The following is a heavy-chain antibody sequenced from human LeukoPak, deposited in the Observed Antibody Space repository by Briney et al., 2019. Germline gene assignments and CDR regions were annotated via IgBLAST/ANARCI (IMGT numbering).Heavy chain of an antibody. V-gene: IGHV3-74*01. J-gene: IGHJ4*02. D-gene: IGHD1-26*01. CDR2: ISVDGSST. CDR1: GFTFSSYW. CDR3: AGHHQAYSRTY. Sequence: GGSLRLSCAASGFTFSSYWMHWVRQAPGKGLVWVSRISVDGSSTTYADSVKGRFTISRDSAKDTLYLQMHSLRADDTAVYYCAGHHQAYSRTYWGQGTLVTVSS.